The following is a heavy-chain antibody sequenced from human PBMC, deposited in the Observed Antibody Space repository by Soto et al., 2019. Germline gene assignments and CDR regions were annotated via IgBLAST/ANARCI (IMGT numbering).Heavy chain of an antibody. D-gene: IGHD5-18*01. J-gene: IGHJ4*02. CDR3: ARVERRGYSYGRDIDY. CDR1: GGSFSGYY. V-gene: IGHV4-34*01. CDR2: INHSGST. Sequence: SETLSLTCAVYGGSFSGYYWSWIRQPPGKGLEWIGEINHSGSTNYNPSLKSRVTISVDTSKNQFSLKLSSVTAADTAVYYCARVERRGYSYGRDIDYWGQGTLVTVSS.